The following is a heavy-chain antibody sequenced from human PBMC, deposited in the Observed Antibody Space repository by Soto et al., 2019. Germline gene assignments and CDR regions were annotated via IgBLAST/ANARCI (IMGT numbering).Heavy chain of an antibody. CDR2: INAGNGNT. CDR1: GYTFTSYA. J-gene: IGHJ4*02. V-gene: IGHV1-3*01. D-gene: IGHD5-12*01. Sequence: ASVKVSCKASGYTFTSYAMHWVRQAPGQGLEWMGWINAGNGNTKYSQKFQGRVTITRDTSASTAYMELSSLRSEDTAVYYCASGWLQEKGPFDYWGQGTLVTVSS. CDR3: ASGWLQEKGPFDY.